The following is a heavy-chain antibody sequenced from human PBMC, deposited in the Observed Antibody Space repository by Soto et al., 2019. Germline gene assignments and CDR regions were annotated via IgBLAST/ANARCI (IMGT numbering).Heavy chain of an antibody. CDR3: ARATPAGSADF. CDR2: ISYSGSS. CDR1: GGSNIRDGYY. D-gene: IGHD2-2*01. Sequence: QVQLRESGPGLVKPSQTLSLTCTVSGGSNIRDGYYWSWIRQHPGKGLEWIAYISYSGSSYSNPSLKSRVTISADTSKNQFSLRLTSVTVADTAVYFCARATPAGSADFWGQGTLVTVSS. J-gene: IGHJ4*02. V-gene: IGHV4-31*03.